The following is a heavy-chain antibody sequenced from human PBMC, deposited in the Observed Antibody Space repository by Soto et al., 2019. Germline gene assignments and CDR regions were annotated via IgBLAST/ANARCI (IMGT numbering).Heavy chain of an antibody. CDR1: GGSISSGGYY. D-gene: IGHD6-13*01. Sequence: PSETLSLTCTVSGGSISSGGYYWSWIRQHPGKGLEWIGYIYYSGSTYYNPSLKSRVTISVDTSKSQFSLKLSSVTAADTAVYYCARATAAKNWFDPWGQGTLVTVSS. V-gene: IGHV4-31*03. J-gene: IGHJ5*02. CDR3: ARATAAKNWFDP. CDR2: IYYSGST.